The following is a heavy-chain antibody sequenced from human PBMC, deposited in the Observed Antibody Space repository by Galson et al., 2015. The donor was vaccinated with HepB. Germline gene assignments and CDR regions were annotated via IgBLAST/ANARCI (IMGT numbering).Heavy chain of an antibody. CDR1: GYTFTTYY. V-gene: IGHV1-46*03. J-gene: IGHJ4*02. Sequence: SVKVSCKASGYTFTTYYIHWVRQAPGQGLEWMGIINSSGGTTIYAQKFQGRVTMTRDKSTSTVYMELSSLRPDDTAVYYCALDLRSLAYWGQGTLVTVSS. D-gene: IGHD3-16*02. CDR2: INSSGGTT. CDR3: ALDLRSLAY.